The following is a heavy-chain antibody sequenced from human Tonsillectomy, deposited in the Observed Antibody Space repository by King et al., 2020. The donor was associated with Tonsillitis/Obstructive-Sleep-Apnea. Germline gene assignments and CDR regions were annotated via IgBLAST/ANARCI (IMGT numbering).Heavy chain of an antibody. CDR2: VNAGTGIT. Sequence: QLVQSGAEVKKPGASVKVSCKASGYAFTSCAIHCGLQAPGQRLEWRGWVNAGTGITKYSQKIQGRVTLTRDTSASTAYMELCSLRSEDTAVYYCASQNVIIGTDLYFDYWGQGTLVTVSS. D-gene: IGHD1-7*01. J-gene: IGHJ4*02. CDR1: GYAFTSCA. CDR3: ASQNVIIGTDLYFDY. V-gene: IGHV1-3*01.